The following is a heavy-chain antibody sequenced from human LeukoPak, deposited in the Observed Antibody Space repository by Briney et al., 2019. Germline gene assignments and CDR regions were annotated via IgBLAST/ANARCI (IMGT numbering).Heavy chain of an antibody. J-gene: IGHJ6*02. D-gene: IGHD3-10*01. CDR2: IYYSGST. CDR1: GGSISSSSYY. V-gene: IGHV4-39*07. CDR3: ARDVRYGSGSSYYYYGMDV. Sequence: NPSETLSLTCTVSGGSISSSSYYWGWIRQPPGKGLEWIGSIYYSGSTYYNPSLKSRVTISVDTSKNQFSLKLSSVTAADTAVYYCARDVRYGSGSSYYYYGMDVWGQGTTVTVSS.